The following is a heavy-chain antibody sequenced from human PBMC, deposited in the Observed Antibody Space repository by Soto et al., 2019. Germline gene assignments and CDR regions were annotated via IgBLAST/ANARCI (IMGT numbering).Heavy chain of an antibody. J-gene: IGHJ4*02. CDR2: IIPIFGTA. D-gene: IGHD3-22*01. V-gene: IGHV1-69*13. CDR1: GGTFSSYA. Sequence: ASVKVSCKASGGTFSSYAISWVRQAPGQGLEWMGGIIPIFGTANYAQEFQGRVTITADESTSTAYMELSSLRSEDTAVYYCARGHYYDSSGYEPHFDYWGQGNLVTVSS. CDR3: ARGHYYDSSGYEPHFDY.